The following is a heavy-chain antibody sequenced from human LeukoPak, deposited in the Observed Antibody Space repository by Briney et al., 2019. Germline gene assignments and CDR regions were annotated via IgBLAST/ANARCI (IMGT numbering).Heavy chain of an antibody. V-gene: IGHV4-59*01. D-gene: IGHD3-10*01. J-gene: IGHJ5*02. CDR3: AKNGGYYYGSGNWFDP. CDR1: GGSISSYY. Sequence: SETLSLTCSVSGGSISSYYWNWIRQSPGKGLEWIGYIYYSGNTNYSPSLKSRVTISVDTSKNQFSLKLSSVTAADTAVYYCAKNGGYYYGSGNWFDPWGQGTLVTVSS. CDR2: IYYSGNT.